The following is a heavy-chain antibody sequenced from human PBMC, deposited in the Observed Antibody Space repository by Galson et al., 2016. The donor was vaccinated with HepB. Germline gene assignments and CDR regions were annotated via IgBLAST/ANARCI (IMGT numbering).Heavy chain of an antibody. CDR1: GYILSEIS. CDR2: FDPEDGAK. D-gene: IGHD3-16*02. V-gene: IGHV1-24*01. CDR3: ATVRGSTFGGIIVIFDY. J-gene: IGHJ4*02. Sequence: SCKVSGYILSEISMHWVRQAPGKGLEWMGGFDPEDGAKIFAQKYQGRVTMTEDTSTETVYMELSSLRSDDTAVYYCATVRGSTFGGIIVIFDYWGQGTLVTVSS.